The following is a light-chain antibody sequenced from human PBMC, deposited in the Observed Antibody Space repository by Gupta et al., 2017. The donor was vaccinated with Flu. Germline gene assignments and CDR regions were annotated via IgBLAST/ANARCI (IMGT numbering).Light chain of an antibody. V-gene: IGKV1-5*03. CDR2: KAS. CDR3: QHYYSYPWT. J-gene: IGKJ1*01. CDR1: QSISSQ. Sequence: DIQMTQSPSTLSASVGDRVTITCRASQSISSQLAWYQQEPGKAPNLLIYKASTLQSGVPSRFSGGGSGTEFTLTISSLQPDDFATYYCQHYYSYPWTFGQGTKVEIK.